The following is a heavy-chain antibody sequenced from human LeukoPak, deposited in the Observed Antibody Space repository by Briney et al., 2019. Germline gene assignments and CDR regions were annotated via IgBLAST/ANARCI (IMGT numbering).Heavy chain of an antibody. CDR1: GFTFSSYA. D-gene: IGHD6-19*01. CDR2: ISGSGGST. Sequence: GGSLRLSCAASGFTFSSYAMSWVRQAPGKGLEWVSAISGSGGSTYYADSVKGRFTISRDNSKNTLYLQMNSLRAEDTAVYYCAKDSWPSQWLVLGDAFDIWGQGTMVTVSS. CDR3: AKDSWPSQWLVLGDAFDI. V-gene: IGHV3-23*01. J-gene: IGHJ3*02.